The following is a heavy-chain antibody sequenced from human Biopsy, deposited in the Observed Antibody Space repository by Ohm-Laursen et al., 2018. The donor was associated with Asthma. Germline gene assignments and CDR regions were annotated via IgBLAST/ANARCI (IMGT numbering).Heavy chain of an antibody. V-gene: IGHV3-30*18. Sequence: SLRLSCSASGFSFSNYGMHWVRQAPGKGLEWVAVISFDGSNKYYADPMKGRFTTSRDNAKSTLYLQMNRLRTDDTAVYFCAKRRGYSDLTDFDHWGQGTLVTVSS. J-gene: IGHJ4*02. CDR3: AKRRGYSDLTDFDH. CDR1: GFSFSNYG. D-gene: IGHD3-3*01. CDR2: ISFDGSNK.